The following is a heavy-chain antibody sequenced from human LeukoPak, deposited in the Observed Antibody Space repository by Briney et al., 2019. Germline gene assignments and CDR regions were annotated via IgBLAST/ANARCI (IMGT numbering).Heavy chain of an antibody. D-gene: IGHD3-3*01. V-gene: IGHV4-59*11. J-gene: IGHJ6*02. CDR2: IYYSGST. CDR1: GGSISSHY. Sequence: PSETLSLTCTVSGGSISSHYWSWIRQLPGKGLEWIGYIYYSGSTNYNPSLKSRVTISVDTSKNQFSLKLSSVTAADTAVYYCARGGNHYDFWSGYSRGPYYYYGMDVWGQGTTVTVSS. CDR3: ARGGNHYDFWSGYSRGPYYYYGMDV.